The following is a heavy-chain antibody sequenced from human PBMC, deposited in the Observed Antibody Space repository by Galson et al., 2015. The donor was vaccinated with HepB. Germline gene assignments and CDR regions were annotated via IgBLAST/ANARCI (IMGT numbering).Heavy chain of an antibody. J-gene: IGHJ4*02. Sequence: SVKVSCKASGYGFTSYAINWVRQAPGQGLEWMGWINTNTGNPTYAQGFTGRFVFSLGISVSTAYLQIGSLKAEDTAVYYCARDDVGGSYFDSWGQGTLVTVSS. V-gene: IGHV7-4-1*01. CDR1: GYGFTSYA. CDR3: ARDDVGGSYFDS. CDR2: INTNTGNP. D-gene: IGHD1-26*01.